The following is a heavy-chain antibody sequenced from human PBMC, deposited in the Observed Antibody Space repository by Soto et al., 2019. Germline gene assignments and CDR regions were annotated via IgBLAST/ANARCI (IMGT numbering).Heavy chain of an antibody. D-gene: IGHD6-6*01. CDR3: ARESIAARCPDY. Sequence: PGGSLRLSCKASGFDFSTYSMNWVRQAPGKGLEWVAVIWYDGSNKYYADSVKGRFTISRDNSKNTLYLQMNSLRAEDTAVYYCARESIAARCPDYWGQGTLVTVSS. V-gene: IGHV3-33*08. CDR1: GFDFSTYS. CDR2: IWYDGSNK. J-gene: IGHJ4*02.